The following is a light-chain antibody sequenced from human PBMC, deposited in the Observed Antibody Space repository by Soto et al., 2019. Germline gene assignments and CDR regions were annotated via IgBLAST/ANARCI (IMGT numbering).Light chain of an antibody. J-gene: IGKJ2*01. CDR2: TVS. Sequence: DVALTQSPLSLPVTLGQPASISCRSSQSLAHSDGNTKLKWFHQRPGQSPRRLIYTVSNRDSGVPDRFIGSGADTDFTLKISRVEAEDVGVYYYTQNTHWPHTFGQGTKLEIK. CDR3: TQNTHWPHT. V-gene: IGKV2-30*02. CDR1: QSLAHSDGNTK.